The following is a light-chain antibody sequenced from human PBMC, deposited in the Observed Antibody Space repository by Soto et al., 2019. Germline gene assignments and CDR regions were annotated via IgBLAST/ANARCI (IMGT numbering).Light chain of an antibody. J-gene: IGKJ2*01. Sequence: DIAMTQSPDSLAVSLGERATINCKSSQSVLYSSNNKNYLAWYQQKPGQPPNLLIYWASTRESGVPDRFSGSGSGADFTLTISGLQAEDVAVYYCQQYYNPPYTFGQGTKLEI. CDR2: WAS. CDR1: QSVLYSSNNKNY. CDR3: QQYYNPPYT. V-gene: IGKV4-1*01.